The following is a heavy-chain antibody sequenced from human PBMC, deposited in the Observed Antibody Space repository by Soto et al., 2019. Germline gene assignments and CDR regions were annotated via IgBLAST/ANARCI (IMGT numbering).Heavy chain of an antibody. Sequence: SETLSLTCTVSGDSINNYYWNWIRRPPGGGLEWVGNIYHSGSTNYNPSLKSRVTISRDISKNQFSLEVTSVTAADAAVYYCARGPYYCSPCTCSYIWFGPWSQGTLVTVSP. CDR1: GDSINNYY. D-gene: IGHD3-10*01. CDR3: ARGPYYCSPCTCSYIWFGP. CDR2: IYHSGST. J-gene: IGHJ5*02. V-gene: IGHV4-59*01.